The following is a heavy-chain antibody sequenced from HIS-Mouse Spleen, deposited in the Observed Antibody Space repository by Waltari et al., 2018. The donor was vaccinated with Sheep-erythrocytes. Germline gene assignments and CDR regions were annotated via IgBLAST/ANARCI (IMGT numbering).Heavy chain of an antibody. CDR2: ISSSSSYI. Sequence: EVQLVESGGGLVKPGGSLRPSCAAPGFTFSSHSMNWVRQAPGKGLEWVSSISSSSSYIYYADSVKGRFTISRDNAKNSLYLQMNSLRAEDTAVYYCARDRSNYFDYWGQGTLVTVSS. CDR1: GFTFSSHS. V-gene: IGHV3-21*01. D-gene: IGHD3-10*01. J-gene: IGHJ4*02. CDR3: ARDRSNYFDY.